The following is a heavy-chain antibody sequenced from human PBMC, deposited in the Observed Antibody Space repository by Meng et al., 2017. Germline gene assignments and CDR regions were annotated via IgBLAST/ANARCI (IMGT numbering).Heavy chain of an antibody. V-gene: IGHV4/OR15-8*02. CDR3: ASWIYSCGWQ. J-gene: IGHJ4*02. CDR1: GGSISSVDW. Sequence: QESGPGWVKPSGTRPLPCVLSGGSISSVDWWSWVRQPPGKGLEWIGEIYHGGNTNYNPSLKSRVTISIDKSKNQFSLKLSSVTAADTAVYYCASWIYSCGWQWGQGTLVTVSS. D-gene: IGHD6-19*01. CDR2: IYHGGNT.